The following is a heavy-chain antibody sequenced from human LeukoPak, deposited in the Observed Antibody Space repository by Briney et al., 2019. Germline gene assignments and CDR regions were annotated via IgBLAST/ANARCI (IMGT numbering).Heavy chain of an antibody. V-gene: IGHV1-69*13. Sequence: ASVKVSCKASGGTFSSYAISWVRQAPGQGLEWMGGIIPIFGTANYAQKFQGRVTITADESTSTAYMELSSLRSEDTAVYYCARARLYGSGSSYYYYYMDVWGKGTTVTVSS. J-gene: IGHJ6*03. CDR3: ARARLYGSGSSYYYYYMDV. CDR2: IIPIFGTA. D-gene: IGHD3-10*01. CDR1: GGTFSSYA.